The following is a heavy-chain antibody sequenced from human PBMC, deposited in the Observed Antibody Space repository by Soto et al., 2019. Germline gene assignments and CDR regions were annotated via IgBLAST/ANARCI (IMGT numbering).Heavy chain of an antibody. CDR1: GFTFSSYS. CDR2: ISSSSSYI. V-gene: IGHV3-21*01. Sequence: EVQLVESGGGLVKPGGSLRLSCAASGFTFSSYSMNWVRQAPGKGLEWVSSISSSSSYIYYADSVKGRFTISRDNAKNSLYLQMNSLRAEDTAVYYWARDASGEWLLFREYNWFDPWGQGTLVTVSS. J-gene: IGHJ5*02. D-gene: IGHD3-3*01. CDR3: ARDASGEWLLFREYNWFDP.